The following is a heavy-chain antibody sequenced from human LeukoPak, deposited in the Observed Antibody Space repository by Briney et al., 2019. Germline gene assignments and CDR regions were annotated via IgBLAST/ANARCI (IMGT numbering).Heavy chain of an antibody. D-gene: IGHD4/OR15-4a*01. V-gene: IGHV3-21*01. CDR1: GFTFSDYS. Sequence: PGGSLRLSCTASGFTFSDYSMNWVRQAPGKRLEWVSSISRRSRHVYYAGSVKGRFTISRDNAKNSLYLQMNSLRAEDMAVYFCVRDLMGSGATTAYLHHWGQGILVTVSS. CDR3: VRDLMGSGATTAYLHH. CDR2: ISRRSRHV. J-gene: IGHJ1*01.